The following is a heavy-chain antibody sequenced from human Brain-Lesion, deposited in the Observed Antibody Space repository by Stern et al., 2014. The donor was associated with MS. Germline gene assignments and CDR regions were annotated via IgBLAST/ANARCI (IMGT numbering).Heavy chain of an antibody. CDR3: ATDRDDFRSGYSAPTKGYGLDV. CDR2: FDPEDGEP. J-gene: IGHJ6*02. CDR1: GYTLTELS. D-gene: IGHD3-3*01. Sequence: QVQLVQTGAEVKKPGASVKVPCKVSGYTLTELSMNWVRQAPGKGLEWMGGFDPEDGEPIYAQKFQGRVTMTEDTSTDTAYMELSSLRSEDTAVYYCATDRDDFRSGYSAPTKGYGLDVWGQGTTVTVTS. V-gene: IGHV1-24*01.